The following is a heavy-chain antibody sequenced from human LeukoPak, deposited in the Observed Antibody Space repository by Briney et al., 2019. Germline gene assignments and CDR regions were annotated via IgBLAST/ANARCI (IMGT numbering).Heavy chain of an antibody. CDR3: ARDPVYYYYMDV. CDR2: IYYSGST. Sequence: SETLSLTCTVSGYSISSGYYWGWIRQPPGKGLEWIGSIYYSGSTYYNPSLKSRVSISVDPSKNHFSLKLASVTAAGTAVYYCARDPVYYYYMDVWGKGTTVTVSS. J-gene: IGHJ6*03. V-gene: IGHV4-38-2*02. CDR1: GYSISSGYY.